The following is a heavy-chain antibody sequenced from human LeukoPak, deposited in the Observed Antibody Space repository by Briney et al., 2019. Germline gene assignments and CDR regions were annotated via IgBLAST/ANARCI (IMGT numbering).Heavy chain of an antibody. V-gene: IGHV4-59*01. CDR1: GGSISGYY. Sequence: SETPSLTCTVSGGSISGYYWSWIRQPPGKGLEWIGYIYYSGSTNYNPSLKSRVTISVDTSKNQFSLKLSSVTAADTAVYYCARDVCSGGSCYTDYWGQGTLVTVSS. CDR3: ARDVCSGGSCYTDY. CDR2: IYYSGST. D-gene: IGHD2-15*01. J-gene: IGHJ4*02.